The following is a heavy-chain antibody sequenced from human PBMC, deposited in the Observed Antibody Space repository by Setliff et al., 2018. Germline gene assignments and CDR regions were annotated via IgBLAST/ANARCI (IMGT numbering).Heavy chain of an antibody. J-gene: IGHJ4*02. Sequence: ASVKVSCKASGYIFTDYGVSWVRQAPGQGLEWVGWISPHNGKTYYAPKFQGTAIMTTDTATTTAYLELRSLRSDDTAVYFCSRLVRFCTRTVCQRLSGDDYWGQGTLVTVSS. CDR1: GYIFTDYG. CDR3: SRLVRFCTRTVCQRLSGDDY. V-gene: IGHV1-18*01. CDR2: ISPHNGKT. D-gene: IGHD3-10*01.